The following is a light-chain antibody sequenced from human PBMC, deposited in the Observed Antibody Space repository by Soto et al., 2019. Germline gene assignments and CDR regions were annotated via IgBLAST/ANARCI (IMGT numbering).Light chain of an antibody. CDR3: QRYDSLRT. CDR1: QSVRSNF. Sequence: EIVLTQSPGTLSFSPGERSTLSFMASQSVRSNFLAWYQQKPGQAPRLLIYGASNRATGIPDRFSGSGSGTDFTLTITRLEPEDFAMYYCQRYDSLRTFGQGTKVDI. V-gene: IGKV3-20*01. J-gene: IGKJ1*01. CDR2: GAS.